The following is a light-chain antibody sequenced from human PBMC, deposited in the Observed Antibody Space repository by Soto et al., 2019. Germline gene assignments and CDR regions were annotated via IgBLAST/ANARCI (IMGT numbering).Light chain of an antibody. CDR3: QRRSNSFT. CDR2: DAS. J-gene: IGKJ3*01. Sequence: EIVLTQSPATLSLSPGERATLSCRASQSLSTYLAWYQQKPGQAPRLLIYDASHRAAGIPARFSGSGSGTDFTLTISSLEPEDFAVYYCQRRSNSFTFGRGTRVDVK. V-gene: IGKV3-11*01. CDR1: QSLSTY.